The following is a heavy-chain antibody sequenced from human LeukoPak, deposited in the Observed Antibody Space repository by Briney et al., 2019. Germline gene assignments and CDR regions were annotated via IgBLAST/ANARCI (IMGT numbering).Heavy chain of an antibody. CDR1: GFTVSSYG. CDR3: AKASAAGTLFFDY. D-gene: IGHD6-13*01. Sequence: GGSLRLSCAASGFTVSSYGMHWVRQAPGKGLEWVAFIRYDGSNKYYADSVKGRFTISRDNSKNTLYLQMNSLRAEDTAVYYCAKASAAGTLFFDYWGQGTLVTVSS. CDR2: IRYDGSNK. V-gene: IGHV3-30*02. J-gene: IGHJ4*02.